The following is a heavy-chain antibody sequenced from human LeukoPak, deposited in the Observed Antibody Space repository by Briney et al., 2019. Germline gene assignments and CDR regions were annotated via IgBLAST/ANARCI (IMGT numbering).Heavy chain of an antibody. CDR3: ARNRDGYNSFDY. CDR2: IYYSGSS. J-gene: IGHJ4*02. V-gene: IGHV4-31*11. Sequence: SETLSLTCAVYGGSLNDYIWSWIRQHPGKGLEWIGYIYYSGSSYYNPSLRSRVTISVDTSKNHFSLKLSSVTAADTAVYYCARNRDGYNSFDYWGQGTLVTVSS. D-gene: IGHD5-24*01. CDR1: GGSLNDYI.